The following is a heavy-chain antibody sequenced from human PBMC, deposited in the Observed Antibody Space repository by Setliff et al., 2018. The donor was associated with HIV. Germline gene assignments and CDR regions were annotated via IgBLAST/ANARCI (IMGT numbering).Heavy chain of an antibody. CDR2: IGSKANSYAT. V-gene: IGHV3-73*01. J-gene: IGHJ4*02. Sequence: GGSLRLSCAASGFTFSGSTIHWVRQASGKGLEWVGRIGSKANSYATAYAASVKGRFTTSREDSKNTAYLQMNSLKTEDTAVYYCAGPYFFTYWGQGTLVTVSS. CDR1: GFTFSGST. D-gene: IGHD1-26*01. CDR3: AGPYFFTY.